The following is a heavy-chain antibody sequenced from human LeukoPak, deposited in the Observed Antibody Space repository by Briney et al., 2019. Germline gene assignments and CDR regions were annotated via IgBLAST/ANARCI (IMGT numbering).Heavy chain of an antibody. CDR3: AKSNGYGLIDI. J-gene: IGHJ3*02. V-gene: IGHV4-34*01. Sequence: PSETLSLTCAVYGGSFSGYYWSWIRQPPGKGLEWIGEINHSGSTNYSPSLKSRVTISLDTSRNQFSLKLNSVTAADTAVYYCAKSNGYGLIDIWGQGTMVTVSS. D-gene: IGHD3-10*01. CDR2: INHSGST. CDR1: GGSFSGYY.